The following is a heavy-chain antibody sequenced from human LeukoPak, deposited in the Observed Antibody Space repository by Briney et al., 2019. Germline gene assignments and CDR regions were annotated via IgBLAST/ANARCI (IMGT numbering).Heavy chain of an antibody. J-gene: IGHJ4*02. V-gene: IGHV3-7*01. D-gene: IGHD4-17*01. CDR1: GFTFGSYA. CDR2: IKQDGSEK. CDR3: ARGSDYGDFDFDY. Sequence: GGSLRLSCTASGFTFGSYAMSWVRQAPGKGLEWVANIKQDGSEKYYVDSVKGRFTISRDNAKNSLYLQMNSLRAEDTAVYYCARGSDYGDFDFDYWGQGTLVTVSS.